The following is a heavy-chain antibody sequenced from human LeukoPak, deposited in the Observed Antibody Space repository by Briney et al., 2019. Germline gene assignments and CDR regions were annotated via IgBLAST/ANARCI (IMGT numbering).Heavy chain of an antibody. Sequence: GGSLRLSCVVSGFSISYNYMSWVRQAPGKGLEWVSLIYSAGDSYYADSVKGRFIISKDNSKNTVYLQMDRLRPDGTAVYYCASHYCSAGSCYFDGWGQGTLVTVSS. CDR1: GFSISYNY. CDR3: ASHYCSAGSCYFDG. J-gene: IGHJ4*02. CDR2: IYSAGDS. V-gene: IGHV3-53*01. D-gene: IGHD2-21*01.